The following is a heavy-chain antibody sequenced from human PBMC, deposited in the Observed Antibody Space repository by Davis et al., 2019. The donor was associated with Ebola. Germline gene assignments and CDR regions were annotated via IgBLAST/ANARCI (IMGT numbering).Heavy chain of an antibody. D-gene: IGHD4-17*01. J-gene: IGHJ4*02. V-gene: IGHV3-23*01. CDR2: ISGSGGST. CDR1: GFTFSSYA. CDR3: ARDRSGAVTTSGFDY. Sequence: GESLKIPCAASGFTFSSYAMSWVRQAPGKGLEWVSAISGSGGSTYYADSVKGRFTISRDNSKNTLYLQMNSLRAEDTAVYYCARDRSGAVTTSGFDYWGQGTLVTVSS.